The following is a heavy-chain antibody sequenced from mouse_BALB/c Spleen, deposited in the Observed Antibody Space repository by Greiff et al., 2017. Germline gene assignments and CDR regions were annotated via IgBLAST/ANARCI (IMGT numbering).Heavy chain of an antibody. CDR1: GYAFTNYL. CDR3: ARTGGLRRGAMDY. V-gene: IGHV1-54*03. J-gene: IGHJ4*01. D-gene: IGHD2-4*01. Sequence: QVQLQQSGAELVRPGTSVKVSCKASGYAFTNYLIEWVKQRPGQGLEWIGVINPGSGGTNYNEKFKGKATLTADKSSSTAYMQLSSLTSDDSAVYFCARTGGLRRGAMDYWGQGTSVTVSS. CDR2: INPGSGGT.